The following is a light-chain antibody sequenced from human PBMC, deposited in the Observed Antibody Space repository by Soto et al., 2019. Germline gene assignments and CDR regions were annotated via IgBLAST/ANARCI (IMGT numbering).Light chain of an antibody. CDR3: QQYGSSRYT. Sequence: EIVLTQSPGTLSLSPGERATLSCRASQSVSSRNLAWYQQKPGQAPRLLIYGASSRATGIPDRFSGSGSGTDFTLTISSLEPADFAVYYCQQYGSSRYTFGQGTTLEIK. V-gene: IGKV3-20*01. J-gene: IGKJ2*01. CDR2: GAS. CDR1: QSVSSRN.